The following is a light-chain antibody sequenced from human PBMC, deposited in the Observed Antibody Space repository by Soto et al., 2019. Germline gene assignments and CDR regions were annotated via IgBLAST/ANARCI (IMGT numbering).Light chain of an antibody. CDR2: DVT. J-gene: IGLJ1*01. CDR1: SSDVGGYKY. CDR3: SSYTSFKTLV. V-gene: IGLV2-14*01. Sequence: QSAVTQPASVSESPGQSVTISCTGSSSDVGGYKYVSWYQQHPGKAPKLLIYDVTNRPSGVSNRFSGSKSGYTAYLTISGLQSEDEADYYCSSYTSFKTLVFGTGTKVTVL.